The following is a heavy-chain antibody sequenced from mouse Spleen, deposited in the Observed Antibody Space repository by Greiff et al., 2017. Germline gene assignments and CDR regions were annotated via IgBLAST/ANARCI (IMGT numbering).Heavy chain of an antibody. D-gene: IGHD1-1*01. CDR1: GFTFSSYT. J-gene: IGHJ3*01. CDR2: ISSGGSYT. CDR3: TREHYYGSSYYWFAY. Sequence: EVQLVESGGGLVKPGGSLKLSCAASGFTFSSYTMSWVRQTPEKRLEWVATISSGGSYTYYPDSVKGRFTISRDNAKNTLYLQMSSLKSEDTAMYYCTREHYYGSSYYWFAYWGQGTLVTVSA. V-gene: IGHV5-6-4*01.